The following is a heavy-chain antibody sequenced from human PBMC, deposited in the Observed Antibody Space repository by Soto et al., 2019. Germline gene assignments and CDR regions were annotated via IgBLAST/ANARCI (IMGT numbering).Heavy chain of an antibody. D-gene: IGHD2-2*01. CDR2: ISAYNGNT. CDR3: ARDSPAPRE. J-gene: IGHJ4*02. V-gene: IGHV1-18*01. CDR1: GYTCASYA. Sequence: QVQLVQSGAEVKKPGASVKVSCKASGYTCASYAISGVRQAPGQGLEWMGRISAYNGNTNYAHKLQARVTMTTDTPTSTAYMELRSLRSDDTAVYYCARDSPAPREWGQAALVTGSS.